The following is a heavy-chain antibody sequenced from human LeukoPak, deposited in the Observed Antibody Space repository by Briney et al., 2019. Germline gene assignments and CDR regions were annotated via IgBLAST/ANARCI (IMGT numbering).Heavy chain of an antibody. V-gene: IGHV4-59*12. J-gene: IGHJ5*02. CDR1: GGSISSYY. CDR3: ARDKRLLVRWGFDP. CDR2: IYYSGST. Sequence: SETLSLTCTVSGGSISSYYWSWIRQPPGKGLEWIGYIYYSGSTNYNPSLKSRVTISVDTSKNQFSLKLSSVTAADTAVYYCARDKRLLVRWGFDPWGQGTLVTVSS. D-gene: IGHD3-10*01.